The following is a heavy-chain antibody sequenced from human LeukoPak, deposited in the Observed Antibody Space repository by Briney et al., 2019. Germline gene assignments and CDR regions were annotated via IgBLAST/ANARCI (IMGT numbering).Heavy chain of an antibody. J-gene: IGHJ5*02. D-gene: IGHD5-18*01. Sequence: KPSETLSLTCTVSGGSISSYYWSWIRQPPGKGLEWIGYIYYSGSTNYNPSLKSRVTVSVDTSKNQFSLKLSSVTAADTAVYYCAREKVYGYSYGSWFDPWGQGTLVTVSS. V-gene: IGHV4-59*01. CDR2: IYYSGST. CDR1: GGSISSYY. CDR3: AREKVYGYSYGSWFDP.